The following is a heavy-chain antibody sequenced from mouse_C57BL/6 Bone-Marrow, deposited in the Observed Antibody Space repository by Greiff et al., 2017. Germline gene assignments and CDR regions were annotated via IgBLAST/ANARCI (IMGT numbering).Heavy chain of an antibody. CDR2: IYPGSGNT. CDR1: GYSFTSYY. Sequence: QVHVKQSGPELVKPGASVKISCKASGYSFTSYYIHWVKQRPGQGLEWIGWIYPGSGNTKYNEKFKGKATLTADTSSSTAYMQLSSLTSEDSAVYYCARDYGSSYFDYWGQGTTLTVSS. CDR3: ARDYGSSYFDY. D-gene: IGHD1-1*01. J-gene: IGHJ2*01. V-gene: IGHV1-66*01.